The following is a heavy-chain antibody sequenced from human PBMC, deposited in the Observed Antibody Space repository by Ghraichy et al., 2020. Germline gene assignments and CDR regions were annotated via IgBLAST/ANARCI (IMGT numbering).Heavy chain of an antibody. V-gene: IGHV3-23*01. CDR3: AKRGDCSGGKCYSLDY. J-gene: IGHJ4*02. D-gene: IGHD2-15*01. CDR2: ISSSGGST. CDR1: GFTFSSYA. Sequence: GGSLRLSCAASGFTFSSYAMSWVRQAPGERLEWVSGISSSGGSTYYADSVKGRFTISRDNSEKTLYLQMNSLRAEDTAVYYCAKRGDCSGGKCYSLDYWGQGTLVTVSS.